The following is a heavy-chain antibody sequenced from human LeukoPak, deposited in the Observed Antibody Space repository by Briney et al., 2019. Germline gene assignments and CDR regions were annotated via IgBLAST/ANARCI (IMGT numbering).Heavy chain of an antibody. D-gene: IGHD2-15*01. Sequence: SETLSLTCTVSGGSISSYYWSWIRQPPGKGLEWIGYIHYSGSTNYNPSLKSQVTISVDTSKNQFSLKLSSVTAADTAVYYCATQPGKAAFFDYWGQGTLVTVSS. CDR2: IHYSGST. J-gene: IGHJ4*02. CDR1: GGSISSYY. V-gene: IGHV4-59*01. CDR3: ATQPGKAAFFDY.